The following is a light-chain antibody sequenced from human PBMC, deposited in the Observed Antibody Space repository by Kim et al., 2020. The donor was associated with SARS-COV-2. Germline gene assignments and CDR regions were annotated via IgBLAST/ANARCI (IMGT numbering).Light chain of an antibody. CDR3: QQYGSPPLT. V-gene: IGKV3-20*01. J-gene: IGKJ4*01. CDR1: QSVSSSY. CDR2: GVS. Sequence: IVLTQSPGTLSLSPGERATVSCRASQSVSSSYLAWYQQRPGQAPRLLIYGVSSRATGIPDRFSGSGSGTDFTLTISRLEPEDFAVYYCQQYGSPPLTFGGGTKVDIK.